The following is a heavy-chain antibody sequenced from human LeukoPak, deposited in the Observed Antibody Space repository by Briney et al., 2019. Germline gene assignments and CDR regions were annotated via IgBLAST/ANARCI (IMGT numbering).Heavy chain of an antibody. Sequence: PSETLSLTCTVSGGSISSYYWSWIRQPPGKGLEWIGEINHSGSTNYNPSLKSRVTISVDTSKNQFSLKLSSVTAADTAVYYCARRFYYYGSGSYEGGPTYFDYWGQGTLVTVSS. CDR3: ARRFYYYGSGSYEGGPTYFDY. V-gene: IGHV4-34*01. D-gene: IGHD3-10*01. CDR1: GGSISSYY. CDR2: INHSGST. J-gene: IGHJ4*02.